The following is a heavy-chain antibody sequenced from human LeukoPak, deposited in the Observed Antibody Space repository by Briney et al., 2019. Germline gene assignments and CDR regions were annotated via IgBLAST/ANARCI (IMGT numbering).Heavy chain of an antibody. V-gene: IGHV3-7*01. CDR2: IKRDGSAK. CDR3: ARGTNYDF. J-gene: IGHJ3*01. CDR1: GFTFSNYW. D-gene: IGHD1/OR15-1a*01. Sequence: GGSLRLSCAASGFTFSNYWMSWVRQAPGKGLEWVAHIKRDGSAKYYVDSVKGRFTISRDNVKNSLYLQMNSLRVEDTAVYYCARGTNYDFGGQGTMVTVSS.